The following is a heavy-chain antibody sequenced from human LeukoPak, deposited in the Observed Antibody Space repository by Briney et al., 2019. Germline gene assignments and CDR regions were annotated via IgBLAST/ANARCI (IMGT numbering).Heavy chain of an antibody. CDR2: VYTSGST. V-gene: IGHV4-61*02. CDR1: GASISSGSYY. J-gene: IGHJ4*02. D-gene: IGHD6-19*01. CDR3: ARLQWLSTPFFDY. Sequence: SQTLSLTCTVSGASISSGSYYWSWIRQPAGKGLEWIGRVYTSGSTNYNPSLKSRVNISLDTPKNQFSLKLISVTAADTAVYFCARLQWLSTPFFDYWGQGTLVTVSS.